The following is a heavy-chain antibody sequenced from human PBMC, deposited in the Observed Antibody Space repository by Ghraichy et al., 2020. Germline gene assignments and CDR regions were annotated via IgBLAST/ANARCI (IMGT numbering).Heavy chain of an antibody. CDR1: GDSISSSSYY. V-gene: IGHV4-39*01. D-gene: IGHD4-17*01. J-gene: IGHJ2*01. CDR2: VYYSGGT. Sequence: SETLSLTCNVSGDSISSSSYYWGWIHQTPGRGLDWIGSVYYSGGTYYNPSLKSRVTISVDTSKNQLSLKLRSVTATDTAVYYCASASTVTTYWYFNLWGRGTLVTVSS. CDR3: ASASTVTTYWYFNL.